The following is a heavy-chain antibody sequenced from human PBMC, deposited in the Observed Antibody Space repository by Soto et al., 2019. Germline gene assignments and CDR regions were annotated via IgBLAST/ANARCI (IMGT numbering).Heavy chain of an antibody. CDR3: ARDLCSGGSCYLFDY. J-gene: IGHJ4*02. V-gene: IGHV3-33*01. Sequence: AGGSLRLSCAASGFTFSSYGMHWVRQAPGKGLEWVAVIWYDGSNKYYADSVKGRFTISRDNSKNTLYLQMNSLRAEDTAVYYCARDLCSGGSCYLFDYWGQGTLVTVSS. CDR2: IWYDGSNK. CDR1: GFTFSSYG. D-gene: IGHD2-15*01.